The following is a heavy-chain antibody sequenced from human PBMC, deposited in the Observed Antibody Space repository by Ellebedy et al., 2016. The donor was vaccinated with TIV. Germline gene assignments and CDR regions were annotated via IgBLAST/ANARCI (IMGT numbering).Heavy chain of an antibody. CDR2: ISYDGSNK. CDR3: AKVGPSGSYYFDY. Sequence: GESLKISCAASGFTFSGYGMHWVRQAPGKRLEWVAVISYDGSNKYYADSVKGRFTISRDNSKNTLYLQMNSLRAEGTAVYYCAKVGPSGSYYFDYWGQGTLVTVSS. V-gene: IGHV3-30*18. J-gene: IGHJ4*01. D-gene: IGHD1-26*01. CDR1: GFTFSGYG.